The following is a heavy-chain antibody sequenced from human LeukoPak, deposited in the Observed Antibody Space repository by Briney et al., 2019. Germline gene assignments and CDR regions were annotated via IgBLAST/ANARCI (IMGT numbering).Heavy chain of an antibody. V-gene: IGHV6-1*01. CDR1: GDSVSSNSAA. J-gene: IGHJ4*02. D-gene: IGHD1-1*01. CDR3: ARDRHVYNWNDKDFDY. Sequence: SQTLSLTCAISGDSVSSNSAAWNWIRQSPSRGLEWLGRTYYRSKWYNDYAESVKSRITINPDTSKNQFSLQLISVTPEDTAVYYCARDRHVYNWNDKDFDYWGQGTLVTVSS. CDR2: TYYRSKWYN.